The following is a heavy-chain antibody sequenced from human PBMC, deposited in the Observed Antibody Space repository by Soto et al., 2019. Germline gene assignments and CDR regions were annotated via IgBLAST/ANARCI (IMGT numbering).Heavy chain of an antibody. CDR1: GESFSGYI. V-gene: IGHV4-34*01. CDR3: ARGLITGSHYSGGWYYFDP. CDR2: INHSGSA. D-gene: IGHD6-19*01. J-gene: IGHJ4*02. Sequence: QVQLQQSGAGLLKPSETLSLTCAVYGESFSGYIWTWIRQTPGKGLQWIGQINHSGSASYNPSLKRRVTITVHTANSQFSLELSSVTAPDPAVYYCARGLITGSHYSGGWYYFDPWGQGTQVTVSS.